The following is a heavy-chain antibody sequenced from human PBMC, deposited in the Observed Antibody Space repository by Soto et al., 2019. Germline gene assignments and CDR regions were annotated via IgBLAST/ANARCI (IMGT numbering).Heavy chain of an antibody. CDR3: ARGGFCGRRSCYFCEN. V-gene: IGHV3-53*01. J-gene: IGHJ1*01. D-gene: IGHD2-21*01. CDR1: GFSVSSNY. CDR2: LYSGGSS. Sequence: LILSFVASGFSVSSNYMNWIRQAPGGGLEWVSSLYSGGSSYYAYSVQGRFTISRDSSKNTVSLRMNSLRVDDTAVYYCARGGFCGRRSCYFCENWGQRTMVSVSS.